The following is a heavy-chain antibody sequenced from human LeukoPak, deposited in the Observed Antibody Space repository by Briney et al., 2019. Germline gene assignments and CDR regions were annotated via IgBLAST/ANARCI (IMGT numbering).Heavy chain of an antibody. CDR1: GFTFSSYA. V-gene: IGHV3-23*01. Sequence: GGSLRLSCAASGFTFSSYAMSWVRQAPGKGLEWVSAISGSGGSTYYADSVKGRFTISRDNSKNTLYLQMNSLRAEDTAVYYCAKSPHPGIAVAGLDYWGQGTLVTVSS. J-gene: IGHJ4*02. D-gene: IGHD6-19*01. CDR2: ISGSGGST. CDR3: AKSPHPGIAVAGLDY.